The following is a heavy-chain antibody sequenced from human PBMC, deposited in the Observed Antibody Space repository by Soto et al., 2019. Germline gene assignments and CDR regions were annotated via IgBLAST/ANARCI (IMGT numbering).Heavy chain of an antibody. CDR3: ARDLSAMATINWGYYYYGMDV. J-gene: IGHJ6*02. Sequence: ASVKVSCKASGYTFTGYYMHWVRQAPGQGLEWMGWINPNSGGTNYAQKFQGWVTMTRDTSISTAYMELSRLRSNDTAVYYCARDLSAMATINWGYYYYGMDVWGQGTTVTVSS. D-gene: IGHD5-12*01. CDR2: INPNSGGT. V-gene: IGHV1-2*04. CDR1: GYTFTGYY.